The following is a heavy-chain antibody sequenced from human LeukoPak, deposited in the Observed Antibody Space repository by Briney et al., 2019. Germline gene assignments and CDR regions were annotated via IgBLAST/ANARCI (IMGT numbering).Heavy chain of an antibody. CDR1: GFTFCNYW. D-gene: IGHD4-11*01. J-gene: IGHJ4*02. CDR2: IKQDGSEK. CDR3: ARASSGPTVTTMSY. V-gene: IGHV3-7*05. Sequence: GGSLRLSCAASGFTFCNYWMTWVRQAPGKGLEWVANIKQDGSEKYYVDSVRGRFTISRDNTKNSLDMEMNSLRAEDTAVYFCARASSGPTVTTMSYWSQGTLVSVSS.